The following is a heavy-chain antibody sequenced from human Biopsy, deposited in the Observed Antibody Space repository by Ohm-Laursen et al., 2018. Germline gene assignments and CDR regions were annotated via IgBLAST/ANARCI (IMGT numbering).Heavy chain of an antibody. CDR2: INCKTGAT. CDR3: ARDPLNGHKHFDY. V-gene: IGHV1-2*02. Sequence: EASVKVSCKSSSYTFTDYNIHWMRQAPGQGLEWLGYINCKTGATNYAQKFQGKVTMTRDTSISTAYLALGSLRSADTAIYYCARDPLNGHKHFDYWGQGSLVTVSS. J-gene: IGHJ4*02. CDR1: SYTFTDYN. D-gene: IGHD2-8*01.